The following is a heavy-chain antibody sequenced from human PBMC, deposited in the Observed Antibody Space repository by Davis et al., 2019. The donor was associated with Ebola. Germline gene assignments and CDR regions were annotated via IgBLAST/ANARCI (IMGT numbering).Heavy chain of an antibody. CDR3: ASSGSPRVPF. D-gene: IGHD1-26*01. J-gene: IGHJ3*01. CDR1: GFTFSSYS. Sequence: PGGSLRLSCAASGFTFSSYSMNWVRQAPGRGLEWVSSISSSSSYIYYADSVKGRFTISRDNAKNSLYLQMNSLRAEDTAVYYCASSGSPRVPFWGQGTMVTVSS. V-gene: IGHV3-21*01. CDR2: ISSSSSYI.